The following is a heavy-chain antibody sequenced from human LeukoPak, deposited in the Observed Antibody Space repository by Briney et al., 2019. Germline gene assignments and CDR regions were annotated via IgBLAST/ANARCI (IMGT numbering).Heavy chain of an antibody. CDR1: GFTFSSYW. Sequence: GGSLRLSCAASGFTFSSYWMSWVRQAPGKGLEWVANIKQDGSEKYYVDSVKGRFTISRDNAKNSLYLQMNSLRAEDTAVYYCARDHYDILTGYRSVGYMDVWGKGTTVTISS. CDR2: IKQDGSEK. CDR3: ARDHYDILTGYRSVGYMDV. D-gene: IGHD3-9*01. V-gene: IGHV3-7*01. J-gene: IGHJ6*03.